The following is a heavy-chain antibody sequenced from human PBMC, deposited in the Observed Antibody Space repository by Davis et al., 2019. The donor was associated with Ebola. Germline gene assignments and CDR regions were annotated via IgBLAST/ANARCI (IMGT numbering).Heavy chain of an antibody. J-gene: IGHJ4*02. CDR2: INPSGGST. D-gene: IGHD3-22*01. CDR1: GYTFNSYY. CDR3: ARGRGHYESSGGDF. Sequence: ASVKVSCKASGYTFNSYYIHWVRQAPGQGLEWMGIINPSGGSTTYAQKFQGRVTMTRDTSTRTVYMELSSLRSEDTAVYYCARGRGHYESSGGDFWGQGTLVTVSS. V-gene: IGHV1-46*02.